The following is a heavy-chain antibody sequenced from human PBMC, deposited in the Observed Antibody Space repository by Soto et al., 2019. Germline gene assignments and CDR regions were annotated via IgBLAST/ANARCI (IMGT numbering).Heavy chain of an antibody. D-gene: IGHD3-9*01. CDR1: GYTFTSYA. CDR3: AIKGFHILTGSDYYGLDV. Sequence: QVQLVQSGAEVKKPGASVKVSCKASGYTFTSYAMNWVRKAPGQRLEWMGWINAGNGNTKYSQKFQGRVTLTTDKSASPACMALSSLRSEATALYYCAIKGFHILTGSDYYGLDVWGQGTTVTVSS. J-gene: IGHJ6*02. V-gene: IGHV1-3*01. CDR2: INAGNGNT.